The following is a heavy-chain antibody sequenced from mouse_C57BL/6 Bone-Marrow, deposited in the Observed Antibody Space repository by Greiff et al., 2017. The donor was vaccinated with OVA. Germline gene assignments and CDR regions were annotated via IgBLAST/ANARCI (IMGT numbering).Heavy chain of an antibody. Sequence: QVQLQQSGAELVKPGASVKISCKASGYAFSSYWMNWVKQRPGKGLEWIGQIYPGDGDTNYNGKFKGKAKLTADKSSSTAYMQLSSLTSEDSSVYFCARMGGSSYRYFDVWGTGTTVTVSA. V-gene: IGHV1-80*01. CDR3: ARMGGSSYRYFDV. CDR1: GYAFSSYW. J-gene: IGHJ1*03. CDR2: IYPGDGDT. D-gene: IGHD1-1*01.